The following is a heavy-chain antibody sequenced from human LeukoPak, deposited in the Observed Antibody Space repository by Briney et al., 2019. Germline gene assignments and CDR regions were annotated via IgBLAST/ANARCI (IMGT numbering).Heavy chain of an antibody. V-gene: IGHV4-39*01. CDR2: IYYSGST. Sequence: SETLSLTCTVSGGSISSSSYYWGWIRQPPGKGLEWIGSIYYSGSTYYNPSLKSRVTISVDTSKNQFSLKLSPVTAADTAVYYCARHEVSGCSCYSDFGHWGQGTLVTVSS. CDR1: GGSISSSSYY. CDR3: ARHEVSGCSCYSDFGH. D-gene: IGHD2-15*01. J-gene: IGHJ4*02.